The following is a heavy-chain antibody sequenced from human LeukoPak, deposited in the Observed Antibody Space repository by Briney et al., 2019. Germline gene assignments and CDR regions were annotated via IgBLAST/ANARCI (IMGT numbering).Heavy chain of an antibody. CDR3: ARVGPTVVTPYNWFDP. Sequence: ASVKVSCKASGYTFTGFFIHWVRQAPGQGLDWMGWINPNSGGTNYAQKFQGRVTMTRDTSISTAYMELSRLRSDDTAVYYCARVGPTVVTPYNWFDPWGQGTLVTVSS. V-gene: IGHV1-2*02. D-gene: IGHD4-23*01. J-gene: IGHJ5*02. CDR2: INPNSGGT. CDR1: GYTFTGFF.